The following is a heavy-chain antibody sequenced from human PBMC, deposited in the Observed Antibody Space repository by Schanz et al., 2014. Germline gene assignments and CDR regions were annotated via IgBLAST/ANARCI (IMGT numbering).Heavy chain of an antibody. Sequence: QVQLVQSGAEVQKPGASVMLSCKTSGYSFNLFGVSWVRQAPGQGLEWMGWFSDYNGNKNYAPKFQGRVTMTTDTSTSTAYMELRNLRSDDTAVYYGVRDGDERLVVIFDQWGQGTLVTVSS. D-gene: IGHD3-22*01. CDR2: FSDYNGNK. CDR1: GYSFNLFG. V-gene: IGHV1-18*04. CDR3: VRDGDERLVVIFDQ. J-gene: IGHJ4*02.